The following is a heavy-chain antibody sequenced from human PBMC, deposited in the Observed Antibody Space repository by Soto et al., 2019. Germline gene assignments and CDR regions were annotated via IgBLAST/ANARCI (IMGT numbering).Heavy chain of an antibody. CDR3: ARTRRAARPTYYYYGMDV. V-gene: IGHV4-4*02. CDR1: GGSISSSNW. Sequence: LSLTCAVSGGSISSSNWWSWVRQPPGKGLEWIGEIYHSGSTNYNPSLKSRVTISVDKSKNQFSLKLSSVTAADTAVYYCARTRRAARPTYYYYGMDVWGQGTTVTVSS. J-gene: IGHJ6*02. D-gene: IGHD6-6*01. CDR2: IYHSGST.